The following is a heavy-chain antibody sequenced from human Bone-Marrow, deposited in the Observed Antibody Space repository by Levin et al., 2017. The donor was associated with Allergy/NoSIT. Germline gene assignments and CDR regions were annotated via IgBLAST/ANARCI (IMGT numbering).Heavy chain of an antibody. CDR2: IRSKAYGGTT. J-gene: IGHJ3*02. D-gene: IGHD6-19*01. V-gene: IGHV3-49*04. CDR1: GFTFGDYA. Sequence: GGSLRLSCTASGFTFGDYAMSWVRQAPGKGLEWVGFIRSKAYGGTTEYAASVKGRFTISRDDSKSIAYLQMNSLKTEDTAVYYCTRAGLVRREHIAVAGTAHDAFDIWGQGTMVTVSS. CDR3: TRAGLVRREHIAVAGTAHDAFDI.